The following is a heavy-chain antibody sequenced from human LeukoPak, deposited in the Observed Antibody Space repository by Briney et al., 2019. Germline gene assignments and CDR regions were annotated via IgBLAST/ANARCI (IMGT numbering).Heavy chain of an antibody. D-gene: IGHD2-15*01. CDR2: INPNSGGT. Sequence: ASVKVSCKASGYTFTGYYMHWVRQAPGQGLEWMGWINPNSGGTNFAQKFQGRVTMTRDTSISTAYMELSRLRSDDTAVYYCARVGFCSGGSCYSNDYYFMDVWGKGTTVTVSS. CDR3: ARVGFCSGGSCYSNDYYFMDV. V-gene: IGHV1-2*02. CDR1: GYTFTGYY. J-gene: IGHJ6*03.